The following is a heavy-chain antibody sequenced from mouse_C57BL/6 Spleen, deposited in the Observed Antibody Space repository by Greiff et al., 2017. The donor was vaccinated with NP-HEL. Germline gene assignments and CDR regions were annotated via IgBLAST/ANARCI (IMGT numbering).Heavy chain of an antibody. CDR1: GFTFSSYT. J-gene: IGHJ3*01. V-gene: IGHV5-9*01. CDR2: ISGGGGNT. Sequence: EVKVEESGGGLVKPGGSLKLSCAASGFTFSSYTMSWVRQTPEKRLEWVATISGGGGNTYYPDSVKGRFTISRDNAKNTLYLQMSSLRSEDTALYYCARHEGDYDDFLFAYWGQGTLVTVSA. D-gene: IGHD2-4*01. CDR3: ARHEGDYDDFLFAY.